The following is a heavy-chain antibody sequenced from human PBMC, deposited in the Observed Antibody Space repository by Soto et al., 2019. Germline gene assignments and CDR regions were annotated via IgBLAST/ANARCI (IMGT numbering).Heavy chain of an antibody. V-gene: IGHV4-34*01. CDR2: INHSGST. D-gene: IGHD6-19*01. J-gene: IGHJ4*02. CDR3: ARAHTIAVAGRNFDY. Sequence: SETLSLTCAVYGGSFSGYYWSWIRQPPGKGLEWIGEINHSGSTNYNPSLKSRVTISVDTSKNQFSLKLSSVTAADTAVYYCARAHTIAVAGRNFDYWGQGTLVTVS. CDR1: GGSFSGYY.